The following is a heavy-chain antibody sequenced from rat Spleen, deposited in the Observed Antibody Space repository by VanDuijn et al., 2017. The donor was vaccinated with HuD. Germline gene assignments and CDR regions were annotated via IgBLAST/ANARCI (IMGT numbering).Heavy chain of an antibody. J-gene: IGHJ1*01. CDR3: ARQTLWVSDWYFDF. CDR1: GFSLTRNH. D-gene: IGHD1-7*01. CDR2: MWNGGGT. Sequence: QVQLKESGPGLVQPSQTLSLTCTVSGFSLTRNHVHWVRQPPGKGLEWMGIMWNGGGTDYNSAFKSRLSISRDTSKSQVFLKMNSLQTDDTAKYFCARQTLWVSDWYFDFWGPGTMVTVSS. V-gene: IGHV2-32*01.